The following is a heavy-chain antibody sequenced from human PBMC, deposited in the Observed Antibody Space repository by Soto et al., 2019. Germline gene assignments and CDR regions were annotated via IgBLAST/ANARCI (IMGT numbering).Heavy chain of an antibody. V-gene: IGHV3-23*01. CDR3: AKDRVTMVRGDPDAFDI. CDR2: ISGDESST. D-gene: IGHD3-10*01. J-gene: IGHJ3*02. CDR1: GFTFCSYW. Sequence: GGSPRLSCGAPGFTFCSYWMHWVRQDPGKGLVWVSAISGDESSTCYADSVKGRFTISRDNSKNTLYLQMNSLRAEDTAVYYCAKDRVTMVRGDPDAFDIWGQGTMVTVSS.